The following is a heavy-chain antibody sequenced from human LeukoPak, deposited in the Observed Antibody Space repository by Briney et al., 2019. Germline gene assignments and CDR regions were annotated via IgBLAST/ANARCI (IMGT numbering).Heavy chain of an antibody. CDR2: IYHSGST. CDR3: ARGPTYYDYVWGSDRYTPADY. V-gene: IGHV4-30-2*01. Sequence: SEALSLTCAVSGGSISSGGYSWSWIRQPPGKGLEWIGYIYHSGSTYYNPSLKSRVTISVDRSKNQFSLKVSSVTAADTAVYYCARGPTYYDYVWGSDRYTPADYWGQGTLVTVSS. CDR1: GGSISSGGYS. J-gene: IGHJ4*02. D-gene: IGHD3-16*02.